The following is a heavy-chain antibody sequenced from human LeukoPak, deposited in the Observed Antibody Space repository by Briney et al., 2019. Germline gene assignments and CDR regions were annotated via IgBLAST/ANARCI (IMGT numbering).Heavy chain of an antibody. Sequence: GGSLRLSCAASGFTFSSYSMNWVRQAPGKGLEWVSSISSSSSYIYYADSVKGRFTISRDNAKNSLYLQMNSLRAEDTAVYYCASFGPLIGYSYAVDYWGQGTLVTASS. V-gene: IGHV3-21*01. J-gene: IGHJ4*02. CDR3: ASFGPLIGYSYAVDY. D-gene: IGHD5-18*01. CDR2: ISSSSSYI. CDR1: GFTFSSYS.